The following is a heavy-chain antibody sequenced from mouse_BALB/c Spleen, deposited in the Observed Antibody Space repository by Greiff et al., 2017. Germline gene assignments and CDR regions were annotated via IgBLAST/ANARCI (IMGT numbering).Heavy chain of an antibody. Sequence: QVQLKQSGPGLVQPSQSLSITCTVSGFSLTSYGVHWVRQSPGKGLEWLGVIWSGGSTDYNAAFISRLSISKDNSKSQVFFKMNSLQANDTAIYYSARNESKRTPYAMDYWGQGTSVTVSS. V-gene: IGHV2-2*02. D-gene: IGHD2-5*01. CDR2: IWSGGST. CDR3: ARNESKRTPYAMDY. J-gene: IGHJ4*01. CDR1: GFSLTSYG.